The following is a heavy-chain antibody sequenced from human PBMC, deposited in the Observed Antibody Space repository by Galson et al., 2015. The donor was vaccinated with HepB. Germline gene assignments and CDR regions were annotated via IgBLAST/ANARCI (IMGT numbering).Heavy chain of an antibody. Sequence: SETLSLTCTVSGGSISSSSYYWGWIRQPPGKGLEWIGSIYYSGSTYYNPSLKSRVTISVDTSKNQFSLKLSSVTAADTAVYYCARRKSSGWYGYDAFDIWGQGTMVTVSS. J-gene: IGHJ3*02. CDR3: ARRKSSGWYGYDAFDI. V-gene: IGHV4-39*01. D-gene: IGHD6-19*01. CDR2: IYYSGST. CDR1: GGSISSSSYY.